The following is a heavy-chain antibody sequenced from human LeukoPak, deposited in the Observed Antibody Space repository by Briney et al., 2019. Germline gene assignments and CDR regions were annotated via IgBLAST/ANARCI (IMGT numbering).Heavy chain of an antibody. Sequence: ASVKVSCKASGYTFTSYGISWVRQAPGQGLEWTGWISAYNGNTNYAQKLQGRVTMTTDTSTSTAYMELRSPRSDDTAVYYCARGIVVVPAAPPGVYYFDYWGQGTLVTVSS. J-gene: IGHJ4*02. CDR2: ISAYNGNT. V-gene: IGHV1-18*04. D-gene: IGHD2-2*01. CDR3: ARGIVVVPAAPPGVYYFDY. CDR1: GYTFTSYG.